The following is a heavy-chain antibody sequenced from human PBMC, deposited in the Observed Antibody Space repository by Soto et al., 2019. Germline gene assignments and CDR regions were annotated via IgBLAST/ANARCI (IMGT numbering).Heavy chain of an antibody. J-gene: IGHJ5*02. CDR2: ISSSIIDI. CDR1: GFTFSRYS. CDR3: ASRPRFDP. D-gene: IGHD6-6*01. Sequence: GGSLRLSCVASGFTFSRYSMNWVRPAPGQGLEWVSSISSSIIDIYYANSVKGRYTISTDNAKSSLYLQMNSLRAEDTAVYYCASRPRFDPWGQGTLVTVSS. V-gene: IGHV3-21*01.